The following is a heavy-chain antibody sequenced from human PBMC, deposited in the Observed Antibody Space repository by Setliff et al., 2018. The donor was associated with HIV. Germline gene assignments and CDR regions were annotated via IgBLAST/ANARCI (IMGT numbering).Heavy chain of an antibody. Sequence: KPSETLSLTCTVSGASISSSSHHWAWIRQPPGKGLEYIGNIYYTGSTHHNPSLESRVATSVDTSKNQFSLKLSSVTAADTAVYYCARIVRWELVATSTFFYYYMDVWG. CDR1: GASISSSSHH. J-gene: IGHJ6*03. V-gene: IGHV4-39*01. D-gene: IGHD1-26*01. CDR2: IYYTGST. CDR3: ARIVRWELVATSTFFYYYMDV.